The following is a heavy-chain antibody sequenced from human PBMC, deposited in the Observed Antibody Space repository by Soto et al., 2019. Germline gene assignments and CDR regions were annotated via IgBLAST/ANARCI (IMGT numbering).Heavy chain of an antibody. CDR1: GFIFTSSA. Sequence: QMQLVQSGPEVKKPGTSVKVSCKAPGFIFTSSAVQGVRQARGQRLEWIGWIVVGSGNTNYAQKFQERVTITRDMSTIPDHMERSSFGSADTAVYYCAAPHEGRKHWYFDLGSRRTLVTVSA. CDR3: AAPHEGRKHWYFDL. J-gene: IGHJ2*01. D-gene: IGHD1-26*01. CDR2: IVVGSGNT. V-gene: IGHV1-58*01.